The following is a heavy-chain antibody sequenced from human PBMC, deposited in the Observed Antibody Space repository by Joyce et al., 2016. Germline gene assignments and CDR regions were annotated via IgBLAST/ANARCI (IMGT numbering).Heavy chain of an antibody. CDR2: IRTHNGKT. Sequence: QVPLVQSAAEVKKPGASVKVSCKASGYTMTDYGISWVRQAPGQGLEWMGWIRTHNGKTNYAEKFQGRVSVTKDTATSTVYMDLRSLKSDDTAVYYCARDGRRFREPSPFDIWGRGTVVTVSS. CDR3: ARDGRRFREPSPFDI. D-gene: IGHD3-10*01. CDR1: GYTMTDYG. V-gene: IGHV1-18*01. J-gene: IGHJ3*02.